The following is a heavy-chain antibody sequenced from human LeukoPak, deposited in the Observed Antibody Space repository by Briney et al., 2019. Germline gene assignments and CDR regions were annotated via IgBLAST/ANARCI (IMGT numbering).Heavy chain of an antibody. J-gene: IGHJ2*01. Sequence: GGSLRLSCAASGFTLSNAWMHWVRQAPGKGRGWVSRLAEGGRYMSYADSVKGRFTISRDNVENTLYLQLNSLSAEDTGLYYCARESPAAGDWYFDLWGRGTLVTVSS. CDR3: ARESPAAGDWYFDL. V-gene: IGHV3-74*01. D-gene: IGHD6-13*01. CDR1: GFTLSNAW. CDR2: LAEGGRYM.